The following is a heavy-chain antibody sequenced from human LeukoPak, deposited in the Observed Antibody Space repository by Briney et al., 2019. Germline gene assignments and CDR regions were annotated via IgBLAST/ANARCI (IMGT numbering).Heavy chain of an antibody. V-gene: IGHV4-61*01. J-gene: IGHJ4*02. CDR3: ARDRPGGSSLDY. Sequence: PSETLSLTCTVSGGSISSSSYYWSWIRQPPGKGLEWIGYIYYTGRTDYNPSLKSRVTISVDASNNQFSLKLSSVTAADTAVYYCARDRPGGSSLDYWGQGTLVTVSS. CDR2: IYYTGRT. CDR1: GGSISSSSYY. D-gene: IGHD6-13*01.